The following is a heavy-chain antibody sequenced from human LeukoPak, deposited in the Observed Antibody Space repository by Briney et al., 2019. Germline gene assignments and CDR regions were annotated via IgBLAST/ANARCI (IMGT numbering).Heavy chain of an antibody. CDR3: AKDVSGWYYFDY. Sequence: GGSLRLSCAASGFAFSSYAMSWVRQAPGKGLEWVSAISGSGGSTYYADSVKGRFTISRDNSKNTLYLQMNSLRAEDTAVYYRAKDVSGWYYFDYWGQGTLVTVSS. D-gene: IGHD6-19*01. CDR2: ISGSGGST. CDR1: GFAFSSYA. J-gene: IGHJ4*02. V-gene: IGHV3-23*01.